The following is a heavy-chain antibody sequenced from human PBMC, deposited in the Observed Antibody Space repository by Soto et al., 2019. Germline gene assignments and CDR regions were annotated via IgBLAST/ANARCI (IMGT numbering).Heavy chain of an antibody. J-gene: IGHJ6*03. V-gene: IGHV3-64*01. Sequence: EVQLAESGGGLAQPGGSLRLSCAASGFTLSGYAMAWVRQAPGKGLEYVSGISSNGVGTYYANSVQGRFTISRDNSKKKVYLQRGSLRPEDMAVDYCAVRACPDFHYMDVWGKGTTVTVSS. CDR3: AVRACPDFHYMDV. CDR2: ISSNGVGT. CDR1: GFTLSGYA. D-gene: IGHD3-16*01.